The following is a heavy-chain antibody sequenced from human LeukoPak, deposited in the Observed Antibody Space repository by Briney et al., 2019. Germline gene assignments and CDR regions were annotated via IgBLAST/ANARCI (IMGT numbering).Heavy chain of an antibody. D-gene: IGHD3-16*01. CDR1: GNNFTGYW. V-gene: IGHV5-51*01. Sequence: GESLKISCKASGNNFTGYWIGWVRQMPGKGLEWMGIIYPGDSDTRYSPSFQGQVTISADKSISTAYLQWSSLKASDTAMYYCARRVMGEPSQYFDYWGQGTLVTVSS. J-gene: IGHJ4*02. CDR3: ARRVMGEPSQYFDY. CDR2: IYPGDSDT.